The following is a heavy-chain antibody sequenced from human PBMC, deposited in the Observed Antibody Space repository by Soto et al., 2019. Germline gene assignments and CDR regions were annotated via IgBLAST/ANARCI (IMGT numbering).Heavy chain of an antibody. D-gene: IGHD4-17*01. CDR1: GFTFSSYA. Sequence: GGSLRLSCAASGFTFSSYAMSWVRQAPGKGLEWVSAISGSGGSTYYADSVKGRFTISRDNSKNTLYLQMNSLRAEDTAVYYCAKGGVDYGDFENDYWGQGTLVTVSS. CDR2: ISGSGGST. CDR3: AKGGVDYGDFENDY. J-gene: IGHJ4*02. V-gene: IGHV3-23*01.